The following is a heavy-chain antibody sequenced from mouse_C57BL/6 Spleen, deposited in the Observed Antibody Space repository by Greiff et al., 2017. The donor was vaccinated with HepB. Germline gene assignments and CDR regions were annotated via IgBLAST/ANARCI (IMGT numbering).Heavy chain of an antibody. CDR3: ARGAYYGSPWSFDY. D-gene: IGHD1-1*01. J-gene: IGHJ2*01. CDR1: GYAFSSSW. V-gene: IGHV1-82*01. CDR2: IYPGDGDT. Sequence: QVQLQQSGPELVKPGASVKISCKASGYAFSSSWMNWVKQRPGKGLEWIGRIYPGDGDTNYNGKFKGKATLTADKSSSTAYMQLSSLTSEDSAVYFCARGAYYGSPWSFDYWGQGTTLTVSS.